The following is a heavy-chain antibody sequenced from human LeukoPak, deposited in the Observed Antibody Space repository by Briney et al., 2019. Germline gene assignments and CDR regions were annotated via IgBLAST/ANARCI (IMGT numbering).Heavy chain of an antibody. CDR3: ATPPYNYGLILDY. J-gene: IGHJ4*02. CDR1: GITFGSYW. V-gene: IGHV3-23*01. CDR2: IRASDYST. Sequence: PGGSLRLSCAASGITFGSYWMTWVRQAPGKGLEWVSAIRASDYSTYYADSVTGRFTISRDNSKNTVYLQMNSLRAEDTAVYYCATPPYNYGLILDYWGQGTLVTVSS. D-gene: IGHD5-18*01.